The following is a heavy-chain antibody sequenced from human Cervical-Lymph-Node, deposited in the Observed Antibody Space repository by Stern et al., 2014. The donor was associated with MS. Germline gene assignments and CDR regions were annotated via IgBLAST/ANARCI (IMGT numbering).Heavy chain of an antibody. D-gene: IGHD3-3*01. V-gene: IGHV3-21*01. Sequence: EVQLEESGGGLVKPGGSLRLSCAASGFTFSSYSMNWVRQAPGKGLEWVSSISSSSSYIYYADSVKGRFTISRDNAKNSLYLQMNSLRAEDTAVYYCARDPYYDFWSGYYYYYYGMDVWGQGTTVTVSS. CDR3: ARDPYYDFWSGYYYYYYGMDV. J-gene: IGHJ6*02. CDR2: ISSSSSYI. CDR1: GFTFSSYS.